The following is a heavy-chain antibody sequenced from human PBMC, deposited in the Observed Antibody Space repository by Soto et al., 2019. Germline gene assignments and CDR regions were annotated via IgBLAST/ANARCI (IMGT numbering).Heavy chain of an antibody. CDR1: GYTFTGYY. CDR3: ARDGIYGSGSYSD. D-gene: IGHD3-10*01. V-gene: IGHV1-2*04. J-gene: IGHJ4*02. Sequence: ASVKVSCKASGYTFTGYYMHWVRQAPGQGLEWMGWINPNSGGTNYAQKFQGWVTTTRNTSISTAYMELSRLRSDDTAVYYCARDGIYGSGSYSDWGQGTLVTVSS. CDR2: INPNSGGT.